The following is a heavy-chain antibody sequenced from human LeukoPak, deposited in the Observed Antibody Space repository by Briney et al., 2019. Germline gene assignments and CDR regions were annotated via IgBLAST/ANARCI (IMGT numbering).Heavy chain of an antibody. D-gene: IGHD3-22*01. J-gene: IGHJ4*02. CDR2: IYTSGST. V-gene: IGHV4-4*07. CDR1: GGSISSYY. CDR3: ARQTYDSSGYYYTDY. Sequence: SETLSLTCTVSGGSISSYYWSWIRQPAGKGLEWIGRIYTSGSTNYNPSLKSRVTMLVDTSKNQFSLKLSSVTAADTAVYYCARQTYDSSGYYYTDYWGQGTLVTVSS.